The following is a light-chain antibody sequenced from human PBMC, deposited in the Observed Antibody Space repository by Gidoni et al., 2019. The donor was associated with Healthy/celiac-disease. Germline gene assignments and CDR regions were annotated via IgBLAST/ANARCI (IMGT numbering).Light chain of an antibody. V-gene: IGLV2-11*01. J-gene: IGLJ3*02. Sequence: SARTRLRAETGPPGQPVTISCTGTSSDVGGYNYVSWYQQHPGKAPKLMIYDVSKRPSGVPDRFSGSKSGNTASLTISGLQAEDEADYYCCSYAGSYTWVFGGGTKLTVL. CDR2: DVS. CDR3: CSYAGSYTWV. CDR1: SSDVGGYNY.